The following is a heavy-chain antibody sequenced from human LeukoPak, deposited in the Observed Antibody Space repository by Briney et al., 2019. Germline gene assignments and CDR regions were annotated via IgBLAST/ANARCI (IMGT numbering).Heavy chain of an antibody. Sequence: GGSLRLSCAASGFTFSNYWMHWVRQAPGKGLEWVSYISSSGSTIYYADSVKGRFTTSRDNAKNSLYLQMNSLRAEDTAVYYCAELGITMIGGVWGKGTTVTISS. CDR1: GFTFSNYW. J-gene: IGHJ6*04. CDR3: AELGITMIGGV. V-gene: IGHV3-48*04. CDR2: ISSSGSTI. D-gene: IGHD3-10*02.